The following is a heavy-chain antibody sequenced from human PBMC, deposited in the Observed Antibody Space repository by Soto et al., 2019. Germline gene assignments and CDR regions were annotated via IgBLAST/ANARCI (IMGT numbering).Heavy chain of an antibody. V-gene: IGHV3-23*01. CDR2: ISGSGGST. D-gene: IGHD2-15*01. J-gene: IGHJ6*02. CDR3: ARDYSYQRAMDV. Sequence: GGSLRLSCAASGFTFSSYAMSWVRQAPGKGLEWVSAISGSGGSTYYADSVKGRFTISRDNSKNTLYLQMNNLRAEDSAVYFCARDYSYQRAMDVWGQGTTVTVSS. CDR1: GFTFSSYA.